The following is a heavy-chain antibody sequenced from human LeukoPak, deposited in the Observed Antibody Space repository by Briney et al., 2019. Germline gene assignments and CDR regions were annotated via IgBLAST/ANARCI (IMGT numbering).Heavy chain of an antibody. CDR3: ARHKGEGGDAFDI. CDR1: GYSFSTYW. V-gene: IGHV5-51*01. CDR2: IYPGDSGT. Sequence: GESLKISCKGSGYSFSTYWIGWVRQMPGKGLEWIGLIYPGDSGTRYSPSFQGQVTFSVDKSISTAYLQWSSLKASDTAMYYCARHKGEGGDAFDIWGQGTMVTVSS. J-gene: IGHJ3*02. D-gene: IGHD3-10*01.